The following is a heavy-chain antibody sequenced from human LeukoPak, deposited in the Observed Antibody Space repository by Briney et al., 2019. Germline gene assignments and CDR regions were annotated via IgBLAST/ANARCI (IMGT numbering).Heavy chain of an antibody. CDR3: ARERGGVPAAISGQYYYYYGMDV. D-gene: IGHD2-2*01. J-gene: IGHJ6*02. CDR1: GFTVSNNY. V-gene: IGHV3-53*01. Sequence: PGGSLRLSCAASGFTVSNNYMSWVRQAPGKGLEWVSVIYSGGSTYYADSVKGRFTISRDNSKNTLYLQMNSLRAEDTAVYYCARERGGVPAAISGQYYYYYGMDVWGQGTTVTVS. CDR2: IYSGGST.